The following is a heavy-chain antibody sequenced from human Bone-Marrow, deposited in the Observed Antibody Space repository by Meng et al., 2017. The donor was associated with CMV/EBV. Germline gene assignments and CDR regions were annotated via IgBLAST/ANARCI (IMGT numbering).Heavy chain of an antibody. CDR2: ISTYSDNT. V-gene: IGHV1/OR15-2*02. D-gene: IGHD3-3*01. Sequence: ASVKVSCKASGYTFTGYYMHWVRQAPGQGLEWMGWISTYSDNTNYAQKFQGRVTITTDESTSTAYMELSSLRSEDTAVYYCARVFGVVIGGWFDPWGQGTLVTVSS. CDR1: GYTFTGYY. J-gene: IGHJ5*02. CDR3: ARVFGVVIGGWFDP.